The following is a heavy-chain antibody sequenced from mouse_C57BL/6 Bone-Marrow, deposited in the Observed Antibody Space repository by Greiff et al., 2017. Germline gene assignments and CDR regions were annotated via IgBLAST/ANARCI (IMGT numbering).Heavy chain of an antibody. J-gene: IGHJ1*03. CDR1: GYTFTSYW. V-gene: IGHV1-50*01. Sequence: QVQLQQPGAELVKPGASVKLSCKASGYTFTSYWMPWVKQRPGQGLEWIGEIDPSDSYTNYNQKFKGKATLTVDTSSSTAYMQLSSLTSEDSAVYYCARGPITTVVSDWYCDVWGTGTTVTVSS. CDR2: IDPSDSYT. D-gene: IGHD1-1*01. CDR3: ARGPITTVVSDWYCDV.